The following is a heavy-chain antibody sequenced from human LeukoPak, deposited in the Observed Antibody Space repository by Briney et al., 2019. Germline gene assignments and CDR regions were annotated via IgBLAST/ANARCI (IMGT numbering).Heavy chain of an antibody. V-gene: IGHV1-2*02. Sequence: ASVKVSCKASGYTFTGYSMHWVRQAPGLELEWMGWINPNSGGTNYAQKFQGRVTMTRDTSISTAYMELSRLRSDDTAVYYCARDPPDMSGFSFDYWGQGTLVSVSS. J-gene: IGHJ4*02. CDR3: ARDPPDMSGFSFDY. D-gene: IGHD5-12*01. CDR1: GYTFTGYS. CDR2: INPNSGGT.